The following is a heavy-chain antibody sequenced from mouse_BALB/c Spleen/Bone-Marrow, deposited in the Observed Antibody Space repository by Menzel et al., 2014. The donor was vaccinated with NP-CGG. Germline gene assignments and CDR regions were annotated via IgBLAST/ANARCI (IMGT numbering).Heavy chain of an antibody. CDR3: ARSRDYGSSFYAMDY. J-gene: IGHJ4*01. Sequence: EVKLMESGAELVKPGASVKLSCTASGFNIKDTYMHWVKQRPEQGLEWIGRTDPANGNTKYDPKFQGKATITADTSSNTAYLQLSSLTSEDTAVYYCARSRDYGSSFYAMDYWGQGTSVTVSS. CDR2: TDPANGNT. CDR1: GFNIKDTY. D-gene: IGHD1-1*01. V-gene: IGHV14-3*02.